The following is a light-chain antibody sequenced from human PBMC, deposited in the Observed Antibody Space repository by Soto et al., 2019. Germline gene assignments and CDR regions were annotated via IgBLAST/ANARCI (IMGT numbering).Light chain of an antibody. CDR2: AAS. Sequence: DIHIPQSPSSLSSSVRYRVTITSLASQSISSYLNWYEQKPGKAPKLLIYAASSLQSGVPSRFSGSGSGTDFTLTIISLQPEDFATYYCQQSYSTPWTFGQGT. J-gene: IGKJ1*01. CDR1: QSISSY. V-gene: IGKV1-39*01. CDR3: QQSYSTPWT.